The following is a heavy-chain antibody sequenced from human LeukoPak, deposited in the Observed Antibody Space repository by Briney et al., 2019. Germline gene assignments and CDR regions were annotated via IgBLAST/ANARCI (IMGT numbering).Heavy chain of an antibody. V-gene: IGHV4-39*07. CDR2: IYYSGST. CDR1: GGSIRSSSYY. Sequence: SETLSLTCTISGGSIRSSSYYWGWIRQPPGKGLEWIGSIYYSGSTNYNPSLKSRVTISVDTSKNQFSLKLSSVTAADTAVYYCARLSSYSSSWYGYWGRGTLVTVSS. D-gene: IGHD6-13*01. J-gene: IGHJ4*02. CDR3: ARLSSYSSSWYGY.